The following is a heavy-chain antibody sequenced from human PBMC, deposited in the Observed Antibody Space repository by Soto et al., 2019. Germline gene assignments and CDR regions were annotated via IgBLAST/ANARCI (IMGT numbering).Heavy chain of an antibody. CDR3: ARGGDGYNYWNAFDI. Sequence: QVQLVESGGGVVQPGRSLRLSCAASGFTFSSYGMHWVRQAPGKGLEWVAVIWYDGSNKYYADSVKGRFTISRDNSKNTLYLQMNSLRAEDTAVYYCARGGDGYNYWNAFDIWGQGTMVTVSS. V-gene: IGHV3-33*01. D-gene: IGHD5-12*01. J-gene: IGHJ3*02. CDR2: IWYDGSNK. CDR1: GFTFSSYG.